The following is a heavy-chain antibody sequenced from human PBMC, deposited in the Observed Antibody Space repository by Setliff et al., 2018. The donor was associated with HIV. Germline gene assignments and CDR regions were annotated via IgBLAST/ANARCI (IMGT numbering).Heavy chain of an antibody. D-gene: IGHD2-15*01. CDR3: ASLGYCSGVRCYQPSYYYYGLDV. CDR2: IYHSGST. V-gene: IGHV4-38-2*01. CDR1: GYFISSGYY. J-gene: IGHJ6*02. Sequence: LSLTCVVSGYFISSGYYWGWIRQPPGKGLEWIGTIYHSGSTYYNPSLKSRVTISVDTSKNQFSLKLSSVTAADTAVYYCASLGYCSGVRCYQPSYYYYGLDVWGQGTTVTVSS.